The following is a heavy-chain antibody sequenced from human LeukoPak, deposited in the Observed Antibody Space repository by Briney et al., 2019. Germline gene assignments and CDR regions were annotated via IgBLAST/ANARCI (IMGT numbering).Heavy chain of an antibody. J-gene: IGHJ4*02. V-gene: IGHV3-15*01. D-gene: IGHD2/OR15-2a*01. Sequence: GGSLRLSCAASGVSFMNAWMIWVRQAPGKGLEWVGRIKSNADGGTPDYAAPARGRFTISRDVSKNTLYLQMNSLKTEATAVYYCTTFYHEYSPVWGQGTLVTVSS. CDR3: TTFYHEYSPV. CDR2: IKSNADGGTP. CDR1: GVSFMNAW.